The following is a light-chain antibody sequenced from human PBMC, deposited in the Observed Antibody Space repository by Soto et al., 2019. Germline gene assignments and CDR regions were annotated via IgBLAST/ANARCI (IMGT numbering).Light chain of an antibody. J-gene: IGLJ2*01. V-gene: IGLV1-40*01. CDR3: QSYDSSVV. Sequence: QSVLTQPPSVSGAPGQRVTISCTGSSSNIGAGYDVHWYQQLPGTPPKLLIYGNSNRPSGVPDRFSGSKSGTSASLAITGLQAEDEADYYCQSYDSSVVFGGGTKLTVL. CDR2: GNS. CDR1: SSNIGAGYD.